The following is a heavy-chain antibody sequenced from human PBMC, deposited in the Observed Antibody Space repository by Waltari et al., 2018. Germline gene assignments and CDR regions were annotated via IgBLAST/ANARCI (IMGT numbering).Heavy chain of an antibody. Sequence: QVQLVQSGAAVKKPGASVKVSCQAHGYTCTAYHPHWLRQAPGQGLEWMGWINPNNGDTNYAQNFLGRFTMTRDTSINTAYMGLTGLRSDDTAVFYCARDPGPIVGAPDYWGQGTLVTVSS. CDR1: GYTCTAYH. V-gene: IGHV1-2*02. CDR3: ARDPGPIVGAPDY. J-gene: IGHJ4*02. D-gene: IGHD1-26*01. CDR2: INPNNGDT.